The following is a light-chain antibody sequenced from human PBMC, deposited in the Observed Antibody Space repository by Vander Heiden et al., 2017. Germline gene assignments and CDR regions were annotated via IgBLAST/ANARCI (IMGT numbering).Light chain of an antibody. CDR3: SSYTSSSTLWM. J-gene: IGLJ3*02. V-gene: IGLV2-14*03. Sequence: QSAVTQPASVSGSPGQSITIPCKGPDGDLGTVNYVPCDQTPPDKVPKLIIYDVSTRPSGVSTRFSCSTSVNTASLTIAGLQADDEAVYYCSSYTSSSTLWMFGGGTQLSVL. CDR1: DGDLGTVNY. CDR2: DVS.